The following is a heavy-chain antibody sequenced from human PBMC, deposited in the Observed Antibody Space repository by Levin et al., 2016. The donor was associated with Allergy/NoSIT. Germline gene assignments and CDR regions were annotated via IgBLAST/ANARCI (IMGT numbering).Heavy chain of an antibody. CDR2: INHSGST. Sequence: SETLSLTCAVYGGSFSGYYWSWIRQPPGKGLEWIGEINHSGSTNYNPSLKSRVTISVDTSKNQFSLKLSSVTAADTAVYYCARGGGAYSSGSPVDYWGQGTLVTVSS. V-gene: IGHV4-34*01. J-gene: IGHJ4*02. CDR3: ARGGGAYSSGSPVDY. CDR1: GGSFSGYY. D-gene: IGHD6-19*01.